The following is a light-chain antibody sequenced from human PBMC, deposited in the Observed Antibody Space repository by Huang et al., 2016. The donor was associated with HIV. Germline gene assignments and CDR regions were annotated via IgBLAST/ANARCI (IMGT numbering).Light chain of an antibody. V-gene: IGKV1-27*01. CDR1: RYISTF. J-gene: IGKJ1*01. Sequence: MTQSPPSLSSSIGDRVTLTCRASRYISTFLDWYQQKPGKPPRHLIYAASILHSGVPSRCSGGGSGTDFTLTVSSLQPEDVANYYCQKYDSAPRTFGQGT. CDR2: AAS. CDR3: QKYDSAPRT.